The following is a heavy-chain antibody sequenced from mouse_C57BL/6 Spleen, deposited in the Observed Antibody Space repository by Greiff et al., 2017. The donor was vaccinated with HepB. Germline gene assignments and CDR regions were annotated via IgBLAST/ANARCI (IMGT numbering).Heavy chain of an antibody. V-gene: IGHV3-6*01. CDR3: ARGSGTRYFDV. Sequence: EVQLQESGPGLVKPSQSLSLTCSVTGYSITSGYYWNWIRQFPGNNLEWMGYISYDGSNNYNPSLKNRISITRDTSKNQFFLKLNSVTTEDTATYYCARGSGTRYFDVWGTGTTVTVSS. CDR2: ISYDGSN. CDR1: GYSITSGYY. J-gene: IGHJ1*03. D-gene: IGHD1-1*01.